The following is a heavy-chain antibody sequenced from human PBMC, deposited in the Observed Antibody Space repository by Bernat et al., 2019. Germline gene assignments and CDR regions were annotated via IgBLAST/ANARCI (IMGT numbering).Heavy chain of an antibody. CDR3: ARVDSTSWYSRDY. J-gene: IGHJ4*02. CDR2: IKEDGSEK. D-gene: IGHD6-13*01. CDR1: GFTFSSYW. Sequence: EVQLVESGGGLVQPGGSLRLSCAASGFTFSSYWMNWVRQAPGKGLEWVANIKEDGSEKYSVDSVKGRFISSRNNAKNSLYLQMNSLRAEDTAVYYCARVDSTSWYSRDYWGQGTLVTVSS. V-gene: IGHV3-7*03.